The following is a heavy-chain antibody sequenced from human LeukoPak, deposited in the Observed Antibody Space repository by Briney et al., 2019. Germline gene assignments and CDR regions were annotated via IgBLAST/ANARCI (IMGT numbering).Heavy chain of an antibody. D-gene: IGHD1-26*01. CDR3: ARLVGGGSYRTYYYGMDV. CDR1: GSSFTSYW. V-gene: IGHV5-51*01. J-gene: IGHJ6*02. Sequence: PGASLKISYKGSGSSFTSYWIGWVRPMPGKGLEWMGIIYPGDSDTRYSPSFQGQVTISADKSISTAYLQWSSLKASDTAMYYCARLVGGGSYRTYYYGMDVWGQGTTVTVSS. CDR2: IYPGDSDT.